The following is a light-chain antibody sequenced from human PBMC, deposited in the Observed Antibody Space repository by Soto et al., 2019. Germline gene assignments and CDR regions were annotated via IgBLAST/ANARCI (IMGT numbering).Light chain of an antibody. J-gene: IGKJ1*01. CDR1: QSVSSY. V-gene: IGKV3-11*01. Sequence: EIVLTQSPATLSLSPGERATLSCRASQSVSSYLAWYQQKPGQAPRLLIYDASNRATGIPARFSGSGSGTEFTLTISSLQRDDFATYYCQQYSTYSRTFGQGTKVDI. CDR2: DAS. CDR3: QQYSTYSRT.